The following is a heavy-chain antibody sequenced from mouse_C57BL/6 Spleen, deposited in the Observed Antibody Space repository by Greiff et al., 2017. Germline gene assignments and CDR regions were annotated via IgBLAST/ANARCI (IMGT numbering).Heavy chain of an antibody. CDR3: ARGGTTVVANWYFDV. V-gene: IGHV3-6*01. J-gene: IGHJ1*03. CDR2: ISYDGSN. Sequence: EVQVVESGPGLVKPSQSLSLTCSVTGYSITSGYYWNWIRQFPGNKLEWMGYISYDGSNNYNPSLKNRISITRDTSKNQFFLKLNSVTTEDTATYYCARGGTTVVANWYFDVWGTGTTVTVSS. D-gene: IGHD1-1*01. CDR1: GYSITSGYY.